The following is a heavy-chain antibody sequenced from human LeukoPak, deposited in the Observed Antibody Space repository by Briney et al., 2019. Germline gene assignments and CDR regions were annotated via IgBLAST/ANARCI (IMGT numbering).Heavy chain of an antibody. Sequence: ASVKVSFKASGYTFTSYDINWVRQATGQGLEWMGWMNPNSGNTGYAQKFQGRVTITRNTSISTAYMELSSLRVEDTAVYYCAKDIVGGGDDYWGQGTLVIVSS. CDR2: MNPNSGNT. CDR3: AKDIVGGGDDY. CDR1: GYTFTSYD. D-gene: IGHD2-21*02. V-gene: IGHV1-8*03. J-gene: IGHJ4*02.